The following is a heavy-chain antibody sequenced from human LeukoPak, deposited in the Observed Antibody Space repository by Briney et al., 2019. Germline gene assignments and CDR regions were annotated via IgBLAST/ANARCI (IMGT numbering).Heavy chain of an antibody. J-gene: IGHJ5*01. CDR2: IDQSGST. CDR3: ARGDFYNYRKPLDS. D-gene: IGHD3-3*01. CDR1: GYSISHGYY. Sequence: PSETLSLTSAVSGYSISHGYYWGWIRQPPGKGLEWIGSIDQSGSTYYNPSLKSRLTISVDTSRNQFSLRLRFVTATDTAVYYCARGDFYNYRKPLDSWGQGIMVTVSS. V-gene: IGHV4-38-2*01.